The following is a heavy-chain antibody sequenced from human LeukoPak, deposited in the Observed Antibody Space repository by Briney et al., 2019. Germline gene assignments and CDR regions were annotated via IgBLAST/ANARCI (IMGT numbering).Heavy chain of an antibody. CDR2: ISSTRSYI. V-gene: IGHV3-21*01. D-gene: IGHD6-19*01. Sequence: TGGSLRLSCAASGFIFSSFSMNWVRQAPGKGLEWVSSISSTRSYINYADSVKGRFTISRDNAKNSLYLQMNSLRAEDTAVYYCARFPTVEQWLQTLTARPDPRYYFDLWGQGTLVTVSS. CDR1: GFIFSSFS. J-gene: IGHJ4*02. CDR3: ARFPTVEQWLQTLTARPDPRYYFDL.